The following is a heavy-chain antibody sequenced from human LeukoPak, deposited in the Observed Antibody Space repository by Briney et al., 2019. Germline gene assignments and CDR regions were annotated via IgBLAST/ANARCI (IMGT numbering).Heavy chain of an antibody. CDR3: ARDRHGMAV. V-gene: IGHV3-13*01. Sequence: PGGSLRLSCAASGFTLSSYDMHWVRQVTGKGLEWVSAIGVAGDTYYPGSVKGRFIITRENAKNSLYPQMNSLRVEDTAVYYCARDRHGMAVWGQGTTVVVSS. J-gene: IGHJ6*02. CDR1: GFTLSSYD. CDR2: IGVAGDT.